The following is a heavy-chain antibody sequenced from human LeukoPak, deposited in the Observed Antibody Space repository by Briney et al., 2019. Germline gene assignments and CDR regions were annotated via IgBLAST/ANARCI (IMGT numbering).Heavy chain of an antibody. D-gene: IGHD2-21*01. CDR3: ARPIQSSGGFDY. CDR2: ISGSGGST. CDR1: GFTFSSYA. V-gene: IGHV3-23*01. Sequence: GGSLRLSCAASGFTFSSYAMSWVRQAPGKGLEWVSAISGSGGSTYYADSVKGRFTISRDNSKDTLYLQMNSLRAEDTAVYYCARPIQSSGGFDYWGQGTLVTVSS. J-gene: IGHJ4*02.